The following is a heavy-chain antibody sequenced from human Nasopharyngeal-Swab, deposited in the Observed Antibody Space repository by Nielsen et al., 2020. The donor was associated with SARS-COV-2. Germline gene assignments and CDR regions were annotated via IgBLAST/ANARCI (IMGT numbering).Heavy chain of an antibody. J-gene: IGHJ6*02. V-gene: IGHV3-7*01. CDR2: IKQDGSEK. Sequence: RQPPGKGLEWVANIKQDGSEKYYVDSVKGRFTISRDNAKNSLYLQMNSLRAEDTAVYYCARDFYGSGSYYNAYGMDVWGQGTTVTVSS. D-gene: IGHD3-10*01. CDR3: ARDFYGSGSYYNAYGMDV.